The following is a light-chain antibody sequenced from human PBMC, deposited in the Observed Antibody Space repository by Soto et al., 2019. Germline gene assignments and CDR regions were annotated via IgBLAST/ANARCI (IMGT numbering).Light chain of an antibody. J-gene: IGKJ1*01. Sequence: EIVLTKSPDTLSLSPGERATLSCRASKSFSRSYLAWYQQKPGQAPRLLIYGASSRATGIPDRFSGSGSGTAFPLTISRLEPEDFGVYSCQQYGSSSRTFGQGTKVEMK. CDR2: GAS. V-gene: IGKV3-20*01. CDR3: QQYGSSSRT. CDR1: KSFSRSY.